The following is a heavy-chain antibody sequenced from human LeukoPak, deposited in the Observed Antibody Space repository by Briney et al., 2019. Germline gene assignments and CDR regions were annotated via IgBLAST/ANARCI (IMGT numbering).Heavy chain of an antibody. D-gene: IGHD2-15*01. CDR1: GFTFSSYG. Sequence: GGSLRLSCAASGFTFSSYGMHWVRQAPGKGLEWVAVISYDGSNKYYADSVKGRFTISRDNSKNTLYLQMNSLRAEDTAVYHCAKVVVAAFEVYYGMDVWGQGTTVTVSS. CDR2: ISYDGSNK. CDR3: AKVVVAAFEVYYGMDV. J-gene: IGHJ6*02. V-gene: IGHV3-30*18.